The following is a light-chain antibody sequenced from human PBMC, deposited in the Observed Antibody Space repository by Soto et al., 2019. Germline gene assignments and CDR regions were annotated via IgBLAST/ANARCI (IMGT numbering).Light chain of an antibody. V-gene: IGLV2-14*01. CDR2: DVS. CDR1: SSDVGGYKY. CDR3: SSYTSSGTLVV. Sequence: QSALTQPASVSGSPGQSITISCTGTSSDVGGYKYVSWYQQHPGKAPKLISYDVSNRPSGVSNRFSGSKSGNTASLTISGLQAEDEADYYCSSYTSSGTLVVFGGGTKLTVL. J-gene: IGLJ2*01.